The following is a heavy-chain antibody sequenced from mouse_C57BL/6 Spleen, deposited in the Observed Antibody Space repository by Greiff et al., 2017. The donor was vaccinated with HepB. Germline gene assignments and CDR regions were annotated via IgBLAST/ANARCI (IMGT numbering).Heavy chain of an antibody. CDR2: ISSGGSYT. V-gene: IGHV5-6*01. CDR3: ARGTGTDAMDY. D-gene: IGHD4-1*01. J-gene: IGHJ4*01. Sequence: EVMLVESGGDLVKPGGSLKLSCAASGFTFSSYGMSWVRQTPDKRLEWVATISSGGSYTYYPDSVKGRFTISRDNAKNTLYLQMSSLKSEDTAMYYWARGTGTDAMDYWGQGTSVTVSS. CDR1: GFTFSSYG.